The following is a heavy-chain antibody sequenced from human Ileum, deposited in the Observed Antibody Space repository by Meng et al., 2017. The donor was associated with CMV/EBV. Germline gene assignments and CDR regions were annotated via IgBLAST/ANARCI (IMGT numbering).Heavy chain of an antibody. J-gene: IGHJ5*02. CDR1: GGSISSYY. CDR2: IYNSGST. Sequence: GSLRLSCSVSGGSISSYYWSWIRQPPGKGLEWIGYIYNSGSTNYNPSLKSRVTISVDTSKNQFSLKLSSVTAADTAVYYCAREGMTTAFSWFDPWGQGTLVTVSS. V-gene: IGHV4-59*12. D-gene: IGHD4-17*01. CDR3: AREGMTTAFSWFDP.